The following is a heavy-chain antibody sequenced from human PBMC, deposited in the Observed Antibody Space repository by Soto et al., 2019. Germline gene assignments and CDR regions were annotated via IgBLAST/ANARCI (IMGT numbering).Heavy chain of an antibody. CDR1: GGSISTYY. V-gene: IGHV4-59*08. CDR2: IYYSGST. CDR3: ARLQRGDATSVH. D-gene: IGHD2-21*02. J-gene: IGHJ4*02. Sequence: SETPSLACTVSGGSISTYYWNWIRQPPGKGLEWIGYIYYSGSTNHNPSLNSRVTMSVDTSKTQFSLNLSSVTAADTAVYYCARLQRGDATSVHWGQGILVTVSS.